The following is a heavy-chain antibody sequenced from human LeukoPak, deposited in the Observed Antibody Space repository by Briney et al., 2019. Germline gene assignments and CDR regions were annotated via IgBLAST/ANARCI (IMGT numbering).Heavy chain of an antibody. CDR1: GFTVSSNY. CDR2: IYSGGST. J-gene: IGHJ4*02. Sequence: GGSLRLSCAASGFTVSSNYMSWVRQAPGKGLEWVSVIYSGGSTYYADSVKGRFTISRDNSKNTLYLQMNSLRDEDTAVYYCAKSSYYDASGYYREYYFDYWGQGTLVTVSS. V-gene: IGHV3-53*01. CDR3: AKSSYYDASGYYREYYFDY. D-gene: IGHD3-22*01.